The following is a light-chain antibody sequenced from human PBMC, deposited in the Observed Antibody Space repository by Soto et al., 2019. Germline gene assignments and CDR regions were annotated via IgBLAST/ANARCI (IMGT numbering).Light chain of an antibody. CDR3: QQYNSYSK. Sequence: DIQMTQSPSTLSASVGDRVTITCRASQSISTWLAWYQQKPGKAPKLLIYDASSLESGVPSRFSGSGSGTEFTLTISSLQPEDFASYYCQQYNSYSKFGQGTRWIS. CDR2: DAS. J-gene: IGKJ1*01. V-gene: IGKV1-5*01. CDR1: QSISTW.